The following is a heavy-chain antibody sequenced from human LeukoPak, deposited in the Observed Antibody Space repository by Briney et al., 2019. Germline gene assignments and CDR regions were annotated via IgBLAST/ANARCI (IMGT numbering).Heavy chain of an antibody. Sequence: GSLRLSCTASGFTVSSNYMSWVRQAPGKGLEWVSAISGSGGSTYYADSVKGRFTISRDNSKNTLYLQMNSLRAEDTAVYYCAKDRYDSSGYYLDYWGQGTLVTVSS. V-gene: IGHV3-23*01. CDR3: AKDRYDSSGYYLDY. CDR1: GFTVSSNY. D-gene: IGHD3-22*01. CDR2: ISGSGGST. J-gene: IGHJ4*02.